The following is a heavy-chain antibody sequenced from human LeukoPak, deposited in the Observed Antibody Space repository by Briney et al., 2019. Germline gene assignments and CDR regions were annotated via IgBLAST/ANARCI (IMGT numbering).Heavy chain of an antibody. Sequence: GGSVKVSFKASGYPFTSYYMHWVRQPPGQGLEWMGIINPSGGSTSYAQKFQGRVTMTRDTSTSTVYMELSSLRSEDTAVYYCARGPAAGYVIDPWGQGTLVTVSS. J-gene: IGHJ5*02. CDR3: ARGPAAGYVIDP. V-gene: IGHV1-46*01. D-gene: IGHD6-13*01. CDR1: GYPFTSYY. CDR2: INPSGGST.